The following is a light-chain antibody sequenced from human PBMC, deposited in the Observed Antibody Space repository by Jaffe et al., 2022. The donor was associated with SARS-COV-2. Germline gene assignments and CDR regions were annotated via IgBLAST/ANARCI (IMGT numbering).Light chain of an antibody. J-gene: IGKJ2*02. V-gene: IGKV3-15*01. CDR2: NAF. CDR3: QQYHNWCT. Sequence: DIVMTQSPATLSVSPGERATLSCRASQSVSSNVAWYQQKLGQAPRLLIYNAFTRATGVPARFSGRVSGTEFTLTISSLQSEDFAVYYCQQYHNWCTFGQGTKLEIK. CDR1: QSVSSN.